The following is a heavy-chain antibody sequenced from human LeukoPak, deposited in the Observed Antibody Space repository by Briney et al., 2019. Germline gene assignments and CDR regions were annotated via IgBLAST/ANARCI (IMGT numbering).Heavy chain of an antibody. CDR2: INSDGSST. CDR1: GFTFSSYW. D-gene: IGHD2-21*02. J-gene: IGHJ6*03. V-gene: IGHV3-74*01. Sequence: QTGGSLRLSCAASGFTFSSYWMHWVRQAPGKGLVWVSRINSDGSSTSYADSVKGRFTISRDNAKNTLYLQMNSLRAEDTAVYYCARDRLRVVATYWYYYMDVWGKGTTVTVSS. CDR3: ARDRLRVVATYWYYYMDV.